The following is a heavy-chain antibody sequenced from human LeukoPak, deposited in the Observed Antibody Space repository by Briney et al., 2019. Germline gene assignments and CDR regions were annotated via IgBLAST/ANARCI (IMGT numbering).Heavy chain of an antibody. Sequence: GGSLRLSCVVSGFTFDDYAMHWVRQGPGKGLEWVSLISGDGGRTYYADSVKGRFTISRDNSKSSLYLEMNSLRTEDTALYYRAKDILSGFYETFYYWGQGTLVTVSS. CDR3: AKDILSGFYETFYY. J-gene: IGHJ4*02. CDR1: GFTFDDYA. CDR2: ISGDGGRT. D-gene: IGHD6-19*01. V-gene: IGHV3-43*02.